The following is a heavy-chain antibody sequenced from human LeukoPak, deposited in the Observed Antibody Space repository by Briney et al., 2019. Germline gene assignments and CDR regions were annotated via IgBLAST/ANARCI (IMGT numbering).Heavy chain of an antibody. CDR1: GFTFSSYW. CDR3: AKDRRGSTAVKKEVDD. CDR2: IRYDKSDD. D-gene: IGHD4-23*01. J-gene: IGHJ4*02. V-gene: IGHV3-30*02. Sequence: SGGSLRLSCAASGFTFSSYWISWVRQAPGKGLEWVAFIRYDKSDDFYADSVKGRFTISRDNSKNTLSLQMNSLRAEDTAVYYCAKDRRGSTAVKKEVDDWGQGTLVTVSS.